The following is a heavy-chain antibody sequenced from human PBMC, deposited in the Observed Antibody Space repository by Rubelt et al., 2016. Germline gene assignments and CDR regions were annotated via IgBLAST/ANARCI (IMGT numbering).Heavy chain of an antibody. CDR3: ARSYNWKGAPWYFYYGLDV. D-gene: IGHD1-20*01. Sequence: QVQLVQSGAEVKKPGASVKVSCKASGYTFTGYYMHWVRQAPGQGLEWMGWINPNSGGTNYTQKFQGWVTMTRDTSINTAYMELSRLRSDDTAVYYCARSYNWKGAPWYFYYGLDVWGQGTTVTVSS. J-gene: IGHJ6*02. CDR1: GYTFTGYY. CDR2: INPNSGGT. V-gene: IGHV1-2*04.